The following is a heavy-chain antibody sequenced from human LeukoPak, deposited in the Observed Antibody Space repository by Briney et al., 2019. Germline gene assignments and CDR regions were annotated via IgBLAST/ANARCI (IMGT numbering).Heavy chain of an antibody. D-gene: IGHD6-19*01. Sequence: GGSLRLSCAASGFSFSSHGMSWVRQAPGKGLEWVSGIIGGAGSTYYADSVRGRFTISRDNAKNSLYLQMNSLRAEDTAVYYCARSSSGPDYYYYMDVWGKGTTVTVSS. J-gene: IGHJ6*03. CDR1: GFSFSSHG. V-gene: IGHV3-23*01. CDR3: ARSSSGPDYYYYMDV. CDR2: IIGGAGST.